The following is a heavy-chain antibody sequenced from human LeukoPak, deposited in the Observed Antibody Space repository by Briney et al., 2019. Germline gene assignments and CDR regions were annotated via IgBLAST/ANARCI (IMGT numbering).Heavy chain of an antibody. V-gene: IGHV4-61*02. CDR2: IYTSGST. J-gene: IGHJ5*02. D-gene: IGHD2-2*01. CDR3: ARAISDQLLSWFDP. Sequence: SQTLSLTCTVSGGSISSGSYYWSWIRQPAGKGLEWIGRIYTSGSTNYNPSLKSRVTISVDTSKNQFSLKLSSVTAADTAVYYCARAISDQLLSWFDPWGQGTLVTVSS. CDR1: GGSISSGSYY.